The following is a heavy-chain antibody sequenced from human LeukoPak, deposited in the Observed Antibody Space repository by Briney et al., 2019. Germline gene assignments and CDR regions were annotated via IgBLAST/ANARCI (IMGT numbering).Heavy chain of an antibody. CDR3: ARDTAAALDY. CDR1: GFTFSSSW. J-gene: IGHJ4*02. D-gene: IGHD6-13*01. Sequence: GVSLRLSCAASGFTFSSSWMSWVRQAPGKGLEWVANIKQDGSEKYYVDSVKGRFTISRDNAKNSLYLQMNSLRAEDTAVYYCARDTAAALDYWGQGTLVTVSS. V-gene: IGHV3-7*01. CDR2: IKQDGSEK.